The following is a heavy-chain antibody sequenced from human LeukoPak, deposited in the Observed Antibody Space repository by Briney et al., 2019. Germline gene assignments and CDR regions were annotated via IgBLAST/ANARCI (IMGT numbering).Heavy chain of an antibody. CDR3: ARAVVFWSGYIDY. CDR2: IYHSGST. J-gene: IGHJ4*02. D-gene: IGHD3-3*01. V-gene: IGHV4-38-2*02. CDR1: GYSISSGYY. Sequence: SETLSLTCTVSGYSISSGYYWGWIRQPPGKGLEWIGSIYHSGSTYYNPSLKSRVTISVDTSKNQSSLKLSSVTAADTAVYYCARAVVFWSGYIDYWGQGTLVTVSS.